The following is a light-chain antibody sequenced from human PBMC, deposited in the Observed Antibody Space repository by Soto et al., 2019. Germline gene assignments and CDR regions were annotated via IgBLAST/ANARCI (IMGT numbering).Light chain of an antibody. J-gene: IGKJ4*01. CDR2: GAS. CDR3: QQYTTPPPKLT. V-gene: IGKV3-20*01. CDR1: QSVSSSY. Sequence: EIVLTQSPGTLSLSPGERATLSCRASQSVSSSYLAWYQQKPGQPPRLLIYGASSRATGIPDRFGGSESGTDFTLTISRLEPEDFAVYYCQQYTTPPPKLTFGGGTKVDIK.